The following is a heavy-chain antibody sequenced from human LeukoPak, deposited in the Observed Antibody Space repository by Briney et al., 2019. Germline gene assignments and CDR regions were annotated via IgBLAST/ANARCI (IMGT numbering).Heavy chain of an antibody. D-gene: IGHD3-9*01. V-gene: IGHV3-23*01. J-gene: IGHJ3*02. Sequence: GGSLRLSCAASGFIFSSCAMSWVRQAPGKGLEWVSAISGSGGSTYYADSVKGRFTISRDNSKNTLYLQMNSLRAEDTAVYYCAKFVTGYSIVDAFDIWGQGTMVTVSS. CDR1: GFIFSSCA. CDR2: ISGSGGST. CDR3: AKFVTGYSIVDAFDI.